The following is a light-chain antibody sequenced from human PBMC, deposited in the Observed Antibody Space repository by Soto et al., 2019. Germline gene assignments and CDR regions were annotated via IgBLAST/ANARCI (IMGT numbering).Light chain of an antibody. J-gene: IGKJ4*01. CDR2: TAS. V-gene: IGKV1-12*01. Sequence: DLHMTQSPSSVSASVADRVTITCRASQDIGNWLAWYQQKPGEAPRLLICTASSLQGGVPSRFSGSGSGKDFTLTISSLQPEDFATYYCQQGKSFPLTFGVGTKVDIK. CDR1: QDIGNW. CDR3: QQGKSFPLT.